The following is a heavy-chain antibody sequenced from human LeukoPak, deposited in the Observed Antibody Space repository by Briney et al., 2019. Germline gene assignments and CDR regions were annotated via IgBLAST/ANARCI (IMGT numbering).Heavy chain of an antibody. CDR3: ARDRRHKSYYYYGMDV. CDR1: GFTVSSNY. Sequence: QPGGSLRLSCAASGFTVSSNYMSWVRQAPGKGLEWVSVIYSGGSTYYADSVKGRFTISRDNSKNTLYLQMNSLRAEDTAVYYCARDRRHKSYYYYGMDVWGQGTTVTVSS. V-gene: IGHV3-53*01. CDR2: IYSGGST. J-gene: IGHJ6*02.